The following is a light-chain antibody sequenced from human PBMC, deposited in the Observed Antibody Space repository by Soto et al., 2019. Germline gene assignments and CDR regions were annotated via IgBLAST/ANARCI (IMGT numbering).Light chain of an antibody. CDR2: GAS. CDR1: QSVSNN. Sequence: EIVLTQSPGTLSLSPGERATLSCRASQSVSNNYLAWYQQKPGQAPRLLIYGASNRATGIPDRFSGSGSGTDFTLTISSLQSEDFAFYYCQQYNNWPITFGRGTRLEIK. CDR3: QQYNNWPIT. J-gene: IGKJ5*01. V-gene: IGKV3D-15*01.